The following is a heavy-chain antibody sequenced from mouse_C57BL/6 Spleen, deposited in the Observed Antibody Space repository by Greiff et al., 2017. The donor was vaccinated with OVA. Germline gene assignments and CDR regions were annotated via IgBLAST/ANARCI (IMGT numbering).Heavy chain of an antibody. CDR1: GYTFTDYY. J-gene: IGHJ2*01. V-gene: IGHV1-26*01. CDR2: INPNNGGT. CDR3: ARGWLLYYFDY. D-gene: IGHD2-3*01. Sequence: EVQLQQSGPELVKPGASVKISCKASGYTFTDYYMNWVKQSHGKSLEWIGDINPNNGGTSYNQKFKGKATLTVDKSSSTAYMELRSLTSEDSAVYYCARGWLLYYFDYWGQGTTLTVSS.